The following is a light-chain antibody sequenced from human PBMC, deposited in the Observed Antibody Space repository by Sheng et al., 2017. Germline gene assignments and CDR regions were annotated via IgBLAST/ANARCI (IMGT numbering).Light chain of an antibody. CDR2: PAS. Sequence: IQMTQSPSTLSASVGDRVTITCRASQDIRDELGWYQQKPGKAPKLLIYPASNLQNGVPSRFSGSGSGTAFTLTISSLQPEDFATYYCLQDLKFPLTFGQGTRLEIK. J-gene: IGKJ5*01. CDR3: LQDLKFPLT. CDR1: QDIRDE. V-gene: IGKV1-6*01.